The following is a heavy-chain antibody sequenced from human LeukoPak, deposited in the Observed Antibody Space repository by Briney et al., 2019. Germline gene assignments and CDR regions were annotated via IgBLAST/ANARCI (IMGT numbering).Heavy chain of an antibody. V-gene: IGHV3-21*01. CDR2: ISFTNAI. D-gene: IGHD3-9*01. CDR1: GFTFSSYS. Sequence: GGSLRLSCAASGFTFSSYSMNWVRQAPGKGLEWVSSISFTNAIFYAGSVKGRFTISRDNAKNSLYLQMYSLRAEDTAVYYCAREQTRYGDLDYWGQGALVTVSS. J-gene: IGHJ4*02. CDR3: AREQTRYGDLDY.